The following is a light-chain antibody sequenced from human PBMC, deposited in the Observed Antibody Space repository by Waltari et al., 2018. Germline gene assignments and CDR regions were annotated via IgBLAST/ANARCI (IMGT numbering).Light chain of an antibody. CDR1: TSNIGNNY. J-gene: IGLJ7*01. CDR3: GTWDSSLSAV. CDR2: DKN. V-gene: IGLV1-51*01. Sequence: QSVLTQPPSVSAAPGQKVTISCSGSTSNIGNNYVSWYQQLPGTAPKLLIYDKNKRPSGSTDRFSGSKSGTSATLGITGLQSGDEADYYCGTWDSSLSAVFGGGTQLTVL.